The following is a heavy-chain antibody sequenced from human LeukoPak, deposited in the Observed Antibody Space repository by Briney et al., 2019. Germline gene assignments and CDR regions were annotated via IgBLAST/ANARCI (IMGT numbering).Heavy chain of an antibody. CDR1: GGSFSDFY. D-gene: IGHD2-15*01. CDR3: ARGKYYCSGDSCSPPFDY. J-gene: IGHJ4*02. V-gene: IGHV4-34*01. CDR2: VDHTGGT. Sequence: SETLSLTCAVFGGSFSDFYWSWIRQTPGKGLEWIGEVDHTGGTKYNSSHKSRVTISVDTSKNQFSLKLSSVTAADTAVYYCARGKYYCSGDSCSPPFDYWGRGALVTVSS.